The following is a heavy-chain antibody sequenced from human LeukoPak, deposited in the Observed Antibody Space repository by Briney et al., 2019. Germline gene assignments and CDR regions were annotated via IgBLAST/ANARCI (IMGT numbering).Heavy chain of an antibody. CDR2: IRYDGRNK. D-gene: IGHD3-9*01. J-gene: IGHJ4*02. V-gene: IGHV3-30*02. CDR3: AAFTYYNILTGYKAGSADY. CDR1: GFTFSSYG. Sequence: GGSLRLSCAASGFTFSSYGMLWVRQAPGKGLEWVTFIRYDGRNKYYADSVKGRFTIYRDNSKNTLYLQMNSLRAEDTAVYYCAAFTYYNILTGYKAGSADYWGQGTLVTVSS.